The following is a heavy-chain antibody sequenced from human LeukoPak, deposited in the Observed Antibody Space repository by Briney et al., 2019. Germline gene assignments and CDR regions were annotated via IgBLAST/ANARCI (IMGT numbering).Heavy chain of an antibody. J-gene: IGHJ4*02. V-gene: IGHV3-48*04. CDR2: ISSSGSTI. Sequence: QAGGSLRLSCAASGFTFSSYWMNWARQAPGKGLEWVSYISSSGSTIYYADSVKGRFAISRDNAKNSLYLQMNSLRAEDTAVYYCARDPRDYGEPYWGQGTLVTVSS. CDR3: ARDPRDYGEPY. CDR1: GFTFSSYW. D-gene: IGHD4-17*01.